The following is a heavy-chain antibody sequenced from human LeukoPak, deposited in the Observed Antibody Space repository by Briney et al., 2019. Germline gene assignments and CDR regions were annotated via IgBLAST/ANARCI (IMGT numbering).Heavy chain of an antibody. J-gene: IGHJ4*02. D-gene: IGHD5-12*01. CDR2: ISSSGSTI. CDR3: AREKYSGYVHF. V-gene: IGHV3-11*04. CDR1: GFTFSDYY. Sequence: PGGSLRLSCAASGFTFSDYYMSWIRQAPGKGLEWVSYISSSGSTIYYADSVEGRFTISRDNAKNSLYLQMNSLRAEDRAVYYCAREKYSGYVHFWGQGTLVTVSS.